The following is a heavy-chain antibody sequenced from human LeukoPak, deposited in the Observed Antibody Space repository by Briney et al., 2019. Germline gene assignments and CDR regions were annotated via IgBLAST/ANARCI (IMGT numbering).Heavy chain of an antibody. CDR1: GGSISSSSCY. Sequence: SETLSLTCTVSGGSISSSSCYWGWIRQPPGKGLEWIGSIYHSGSNYHNPSLESRVTISVDTSKNQFSLRLRSVTAADTAVYCCARQCCSGVSRYYFDYWGQGTLVTVSS. D-gene: IGHD2-15*01. CDR2: IYHSGSN. J-gene: IGHJ4*02. V-gene: IGHV4-39*01. CDR3: ARQCCSGVSRYYFDY.